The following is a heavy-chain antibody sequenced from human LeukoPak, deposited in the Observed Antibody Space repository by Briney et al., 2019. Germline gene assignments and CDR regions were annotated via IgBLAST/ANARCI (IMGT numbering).Heavy chain of an antibody. CDR1: GGSISSSSYY. CDR2: IHYSGST. D-gene: IGHD6-19*01. Sequence: SETLSLTCTVSGGSISSSSYYWGWIRQPPGKERVWIGRIHYSGSTYNNPSLKSRVTISVDTSKNQFSLKLSSVTAADTAVYYCARQYSSGWSVLDYWGQGTLVTVSS. CDR3: ARQYSSGWSVLDY. J-gene: IGHJ4*02. V-gene: IGHV4-39*01.